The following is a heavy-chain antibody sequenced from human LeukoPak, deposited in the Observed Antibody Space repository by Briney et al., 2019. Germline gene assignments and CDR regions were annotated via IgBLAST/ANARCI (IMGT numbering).Heavy chain of an antibody. J-gene: IGHJ4*02. V-gene: IGHV1-2*06. Sequence: GAPVKLSCKASGNTFSGHCIHWVRQAPGQGPEWVGRFNPNSGGTNYAQKFQGRVTMTRDTSISTAYMELSGLTSDDTAVYYCAIELTGSFYFDNWGQGTLVTVSS. CDR1: GNTFSGHC. D-gene: IGHD2-8*02. CDR2: FNPNSGGT. CDR3: AIELTGSFYFDN.